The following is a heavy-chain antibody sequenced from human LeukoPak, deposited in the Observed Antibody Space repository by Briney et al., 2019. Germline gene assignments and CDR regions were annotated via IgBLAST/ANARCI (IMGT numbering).Heavy chain of an antibody. Sequence: GGSLRLSCAASGFTFSSYWMHWVRQAPGKGLVWVSRINSDGSSTSYADSVKGRFTISRDNAKNTLYLQMNSLRAEDTAVYYCARDPYPPGYYYGMDVCGKGTTVTVSS. CDR2: INSDGSST. V-gene: IGHV3-74*01. CDR3: ARDPYPPGYYYGMDV. J-gene: IGHJ6*04. CDR1: GFTFSSYW.